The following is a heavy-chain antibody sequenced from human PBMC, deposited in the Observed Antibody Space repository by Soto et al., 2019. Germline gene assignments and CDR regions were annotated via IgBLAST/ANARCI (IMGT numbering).Heavy chain of an antibody. CDR3: ARVRDCSGGTCYSWWFDP. V-gene: IGHV4-59*01. CDR2: IYYSGST. D-gene: IGHD2-15*01. Sequence: ETLSLTCTVSGGSISSYYWSWIRQAPGKGLEWIGHIYYSGSTKYNPSLKSRVTISVDTSKNQLSLKLSSVTAADTAVYYCARVRDCSGGTCYSWWFDPWGQGTLVTVS. CDR1: GGSISSYY. J-gene: IGHJ5*02.